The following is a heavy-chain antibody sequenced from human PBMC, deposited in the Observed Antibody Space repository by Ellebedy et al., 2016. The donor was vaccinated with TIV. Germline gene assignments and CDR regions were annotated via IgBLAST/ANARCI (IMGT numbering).Heavy chain of an antibody. CDR1: GYSFTSYW. V-gene: IGHV5-10-1*01. CDR2: IDPSDSYT. CDR3: ARHIGETFDY. Sequence: PGGSLRLSCKGSGYSFTSYWISWVRQLPGKGLEWMGRIDPSDSYTNYSPSFQGHVTISTDKSSSTAYLQWSSLKASDTAMYYCARHIGETFDYWGQGTLVTVSS. J-gene: IGHJ4*02. D-gene: IGHD5-12*01.